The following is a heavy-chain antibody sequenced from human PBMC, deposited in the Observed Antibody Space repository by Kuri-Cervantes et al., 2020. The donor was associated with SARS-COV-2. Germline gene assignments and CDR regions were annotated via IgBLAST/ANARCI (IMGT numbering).Heavy chain of an antibody. V-gene: IGHV3-15*03. Sequence: GGSLRLSCAASGFTCSNAWMSWVRQAPGKGLEWVGRIKSKAYGGTTEYAASVKGRFTISRDDSKSIAYLQMNSLKTEDTAVYYCTGPTYSSSWYSSDWGKYWGQGTLVTVSS. CDR1: GFTCSNAW. CDR2: IKSKAYGGTT. CDR3: TGPTYSSSWYSSDWGKY. D-gene: IGHD6-13*01. J-gene: IGHJ4*02.